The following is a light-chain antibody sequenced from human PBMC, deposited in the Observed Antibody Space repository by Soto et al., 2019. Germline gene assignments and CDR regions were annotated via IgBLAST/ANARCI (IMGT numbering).Light chain of an antibody. V-gene: IGKV3-20*01. Sequence: EIVLTQSPGTLSLSPGARATLSCRASQSVRSSSSAWYQQRPGQAPSLLIYTTSIRDTGIPDRFSGSGSGTDFTLTISRLEPEDFAVYYCEHYGSSPFTFGQGTKLEI. CDR2: TTS. CDR1: QSVRSSS. J-gene: IGKJ2*01. CDR3: EHYGSSPFT.